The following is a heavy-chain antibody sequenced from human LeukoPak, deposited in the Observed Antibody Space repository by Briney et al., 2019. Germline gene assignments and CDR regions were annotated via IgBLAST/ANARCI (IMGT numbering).Heavy chain of an antibody. D-gene: IGHD6-13*01. J-gene: IGHJ6*04. CDR3: ARVDGSWYYYGMDV. CDR2: IYYSGST. Sequence: SETLSLTCTVSGGSISSGDYYWSWIRQSPGKGPEWIGYIYYSGSTYYNPSLKSRVTISVDTSKNQFSLKLSSVTAADTAVYYCARVDGSWYYYGMDVWGKGTTVTVSS. V-gene: IGHV4-30-4*01. CDR1: GGSISSGDYY.